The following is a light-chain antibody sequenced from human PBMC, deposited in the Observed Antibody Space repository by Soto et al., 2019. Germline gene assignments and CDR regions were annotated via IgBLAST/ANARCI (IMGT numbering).Light chain of an antibody. CDR3: SSKRTTASLV. CDR2: EVS. CDR1: SSDVGAYNY. Sequence: QSVLTQPASVSGSPGQTITISCTGTSSDVGAYNYVSWCQQHPGKAPKLMIYEVSNRPSGVSDRLSGSKSGNTASLTISGLQAADEADYYCSSKRTTASLVFGTGTKVT. V-gene: IGLV2-14*01. J-gene: IGLJ1*01.